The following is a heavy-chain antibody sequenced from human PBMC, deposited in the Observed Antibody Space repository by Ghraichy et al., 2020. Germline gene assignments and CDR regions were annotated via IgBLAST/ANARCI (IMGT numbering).Heavy chain of an antibody. D-gene: IGHD3-9*01. Sequence: GESLRLSCAASGFTFSSYWMSWVRQAPGKGLEWVANIKQDGSEKYYVDSVKGRFTISRDNAKNSLYLQMNSLRAEDTAVYYCARGPYYDILTGDYGRFYFDYWGQGTLVTVSS. CDR1: GFTFSSYW. V-gene: IGHV3-7*03. CDR3: ARGPYYDILTGDYGRFYFDY. CDR2: IKQDGSEK. J-gene: IGHJ4*02.